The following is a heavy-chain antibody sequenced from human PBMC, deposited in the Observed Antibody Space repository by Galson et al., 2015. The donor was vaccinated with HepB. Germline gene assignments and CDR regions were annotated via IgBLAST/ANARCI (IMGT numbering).Heavy chain of an antibody. CDR3: AKISGQDLIGVIISLYYFEY. CDR2: ISDTGDTT. D-gene: IGHD3-22*01. Sequence: SLRLSCAASGFIFWKYGMGWVRQNPGKGLEWVSFISDTGDTTSYADSVKGRFTISRDSSKDTLYLQMDSLRAEDTATYYCAKISGQDLIGVIISLYYFEYWGQGTLVSVSS. J-gene: IGHJ4*02. V-gene: IGHV3-23*01. CDR1: GFIFWKYG.